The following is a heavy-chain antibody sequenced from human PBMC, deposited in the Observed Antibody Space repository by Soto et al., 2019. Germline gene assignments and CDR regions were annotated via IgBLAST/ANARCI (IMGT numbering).Heavy chain of an antibody. V-gene: IGHV3-33*01. J-gene: IGHJ4*02. CDR1: GFTFSSYG. Sequence: QVQLVESGGGVVQPGRSLRLSCAASGFTFSSYGMHWVRQAPGKGLEWVAVIWYDGSNKYYADSVKGRFTISRDNSKNTLYLQINSLRAEDTAVYYCARDRGDDFWSGYFDYWGQGTLVTVSS. CDR2: IWYDGSNK. D-gene: IGHD3-3*01. CDR3: ARDRGDDFWSGYFDY.